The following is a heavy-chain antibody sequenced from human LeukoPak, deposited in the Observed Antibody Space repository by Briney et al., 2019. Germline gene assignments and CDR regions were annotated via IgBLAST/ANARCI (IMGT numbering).Heavy chain of an antibody. D-gene: IGHD3-10*01. V-gene: IGHV3-13*01. Sequence: GGSLRLSCAASGFTFSTSDMHWVRHATGKALEWVSTIGTAGDTYYPGSVKGRFTISRENAKNSLYLQMNSLRAGDTAVYYCTRLRSAAFDIWGQGTMVTVSS. CDR2: IGTAGDT. J-gene: IGHJ3*02. CDR3: TRLRSAAFDI. CDR1: GFTFSTSD.